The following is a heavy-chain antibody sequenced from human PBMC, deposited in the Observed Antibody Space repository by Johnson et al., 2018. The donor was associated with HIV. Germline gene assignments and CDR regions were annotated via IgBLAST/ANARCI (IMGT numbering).Heavy chain of an antibody. Sequence: VQLVESGGGLVQPGGSLRLSCAASGFTFSSYAMSWVRQAPGKGLEWVSAISGSGGSTYYADSVQGRFTISRDNSKTTLYLQMNSLRAEDTAVYYCAKDRVVTNDAFDIWGQGTMVTVSS. V-gene: IGHV3-23*04. D-gene: IGHD2-21*02. CDR2: ISGSGGST. CDR3: AKDRVVTNDAFDI. CDR1: GFTFSSYA. J-gene: IGHJ3*02.